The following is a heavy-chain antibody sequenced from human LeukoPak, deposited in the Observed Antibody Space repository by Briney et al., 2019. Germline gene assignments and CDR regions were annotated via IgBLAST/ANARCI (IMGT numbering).Heavy chain of an antibody. D-gene: IGHD1-26*01. CDR2: INPNTGGT. J-gene: IGHJ4*02. Sequence: ASVKVSCKASGYTLTGYYMHWVRQAPGQGLEWMGRINPNTGGTNYAQKFQGRVTMTRDTSISPAYLDLSSLRSDDTAVYYCARDSVLGAKWGQGTLVTVSS. CDR3: ARDSVLGAK. V-gene: IGHV1-2*06. CDR1: GYTLTGYY.